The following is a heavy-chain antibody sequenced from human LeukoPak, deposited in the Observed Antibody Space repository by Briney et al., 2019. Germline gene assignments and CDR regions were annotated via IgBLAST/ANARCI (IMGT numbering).Heavy chain of an antibody. J-gene: IGHJ4*02. CDR1: GFTFSSYA. CDR2: ISGSGDNT. D-gene: IGHD3-22*01. CDR3: AKGSYYDSSGSFYFDY. Sequence: GGSLRLSCAASGFTFSSYAMSWVRQAPGKGLEWVSGISGSGDNTYYADSVKGRFTISRDNSKNTLYVQVNSLGTEDTAAYYCAKGSYYDSSGSFYFDYWGQGSLVTVSS. V-gene: IGHV3-23*01.